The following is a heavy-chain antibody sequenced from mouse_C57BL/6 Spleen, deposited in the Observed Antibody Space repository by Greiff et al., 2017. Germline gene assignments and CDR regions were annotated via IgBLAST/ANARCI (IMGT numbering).Heavy chain of an antibody. V-gene: IGHV1-52*01. D-gene: IGHD1-1*02. CDR3: ARGSYRYAMDY. CDR1: GYTFTSYW. J-gene: IGHJ4*01. Sequence: VQLQQPGAELVRPGSSVKLSCKASGYTFTSYWMHWVKQRPIQGLEWIGNIDPSDSETHYNQKFKDKATFTVDKSSSTAYMQLRSLTSEDFAVYYCARGSYRYAMDYWGQGTSVTVSS. CDR2: IDPSDSET.